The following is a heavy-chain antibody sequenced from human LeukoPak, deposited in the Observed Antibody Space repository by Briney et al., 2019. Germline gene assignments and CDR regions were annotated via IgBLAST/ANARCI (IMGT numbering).Heavy chain of an antibody. J-gene: IGHJ4*02. Sequence: KPGGSLRLSCAASGFTFSSYSMNWVRQAPGKGLEWVSSISSSSSYIYYADSVEGRFTISRDNAKNSLYLQMNSLRAEDTAVYYCTKSSSGWYSDYWGQGTLVTVSS. CDR1: GFTFSSYS. CDR3: TKSSSGWYSDY. D-gene: IGHD6-19*01. CDR2: ISSSSSYI. V-gene: IGHV3-21*04.